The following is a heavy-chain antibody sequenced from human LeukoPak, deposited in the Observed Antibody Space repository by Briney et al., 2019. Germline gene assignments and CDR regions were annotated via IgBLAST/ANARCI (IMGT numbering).Heavy chain of an antibody. V-gene: IGHV1-24*01. Sequence: ASVKVSCKVSGYTLTELSMHWVRQAPGKGLEWMGGFDPEDGETIYAQKFQGRVTMTEDTSTDTAYMELSSLRSEDTAVYYCVTGLYSSSPLRGYYFDYWGQGTLVTVSP. CDR2: FDPEDGET. D-gene: IGHD6-6*01. J-gene: IGHJ4*02. CDR1: GYTLTELS. CDR3: VTGLYSSSPLRGYYFDY.